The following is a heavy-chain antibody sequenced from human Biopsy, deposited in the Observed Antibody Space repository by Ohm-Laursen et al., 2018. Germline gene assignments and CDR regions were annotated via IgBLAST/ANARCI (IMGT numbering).Heavy chain of an antibody. J-gene: IGHJ2*01. CDR3: ARGLSSGWYGYFDV. CDR1: GFTFGHYA. CDR2: IWYNGTNE. Sequence: SLRLSCAASGFTFGHYAMHWVRQAPGKGLEWISLIWYNGTNEDYADSVKGRFAISRGNSKNTLYLQINTLTLEDTAFYYCARGLSSGWYGYFDVWGRGTLVTVSS. V-gene: IGHV3-33*04. D-gene: IGHD6-19*01.